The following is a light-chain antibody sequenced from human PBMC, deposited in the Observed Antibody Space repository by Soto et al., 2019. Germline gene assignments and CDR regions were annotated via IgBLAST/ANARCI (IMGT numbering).Light chain of an antibody. J-gene: IGKJ4*01. CDR3: QQYNDWPLT. Sequence: EIVMTQSPATLSVSPGERATLSCRAIQCVSSNLAWYQQKPGQAPRLLIYGASTRATGIPARFSGSGSGTEFTLTISSLQSEDFAVYYCQQYNDWPLTFGGGTKVDIK. CDR1: QCVSSN. CDR2: GAS. V-gene: IGKV3-15*01.